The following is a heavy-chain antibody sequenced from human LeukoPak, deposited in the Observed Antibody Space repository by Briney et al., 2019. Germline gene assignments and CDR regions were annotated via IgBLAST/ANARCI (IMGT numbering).Heavy chain of an antibody. CDR2: INPNSGGT. V-gene: IGHV1-2*02. CDR3: ARGAATGTLWYYYYYMDV. Sequence: ASVKVSSKASGYTFTGYYMHWVRQAPGQGPEWMGWINPNSGGTNYAPKLQGRVTMTRDTSISTAYMELSSLRSDDTAVYYCARGAATGTLWYYYYYMDVWGKGTTVTVSS. J-gene: IGHJ6*03. D-gene: IGHD6-13*01. CDR1: GYTFTGYY.